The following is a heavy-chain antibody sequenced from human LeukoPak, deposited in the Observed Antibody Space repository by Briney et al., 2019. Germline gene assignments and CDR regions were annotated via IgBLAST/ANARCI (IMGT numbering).Heavy chain of an antibody. J-gene: IGHJ3*01. D-gene: IGHD3-9*01. Sequence: SQTLSLTCAISGDSVSINSDVWNWIRQSPSRGLEWLGWTYYRSRWFNDYAVSVKGRITINPDTSKNQFSLQLNSVTPEDTAVYYCARDADWAYDAFDLWGQGTMVTVSS. CDR1: GDSVSINSDV. V-gene: IGHV6-1*01. CDR2: TYYRSRWFN. CDR3: ARDADWAYDAFDL.